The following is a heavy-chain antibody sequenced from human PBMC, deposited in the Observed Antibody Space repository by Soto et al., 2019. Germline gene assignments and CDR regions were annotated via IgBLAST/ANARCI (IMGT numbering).Heavy chain of an antibody. CDR3: ARDTGRASAYL. CDR1: GFTFSYYE. CDR2: ISHTDRLT. V-gene: IGHV3-48*03. Sequence: EVQLAESGGGLVQPGGSLRLSCVGSGFTFSYYEMNWVRQAPGKGLERVAFISHTDRLTHYPDSVRGRFTISRDNAKNSLYLHMASLRVEDTAVYYCARDTGRASAYLWGQGTLVTVSS. D-gene: IGHD6-13*01. J-gene: IGHJ5*02.